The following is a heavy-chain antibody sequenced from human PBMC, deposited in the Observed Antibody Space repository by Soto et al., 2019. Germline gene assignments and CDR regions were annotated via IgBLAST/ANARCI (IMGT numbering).Heavy chain of an antibody. CDR3: ASDSSGYFEFDY. V-gene: IGHV3-66*01. D-gene: IGHD3-22*01. CDR2: IYSGGST. J-gene: IGHJ4*02. Sequence: GGSLRLSCAASGFTVSSNYMSWVRQAPGKGLEWVSVIYSGGSTYYADSVKGRFTISRDNSKNTLYLQMNSLRAEDTAVYYCASDSSGYFEFDYWGQGTLVTVSS. CDR1: GFTVSSNY.